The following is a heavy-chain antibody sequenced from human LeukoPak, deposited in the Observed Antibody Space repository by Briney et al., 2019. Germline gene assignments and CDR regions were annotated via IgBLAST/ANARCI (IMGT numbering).Heavy chain of an antibody. CDR1: GGTFTSYA. V-gene: IGHV1-69*04. J-gene: IGHJ6*02. D-gene: IGHD6-13*01. CDR2: IIPILGIA. CDR3: ATGERYSSSWYQDYYYGMDV. Sequence: ASVKLSCKASGGTFTSYAISWVRQAPGQGLEWMGRIIPILGIANYAQKFQGRVTITADKSTSTAYMELRSQRSDDTAVYYCATGERYSSSWYQDYYYGMDVWGQGTTVTVS.